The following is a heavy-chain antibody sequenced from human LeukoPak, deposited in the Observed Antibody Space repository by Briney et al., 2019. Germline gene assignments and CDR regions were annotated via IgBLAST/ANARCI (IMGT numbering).Heavy chain of an antibody. CDR2: IKSKSDGGTT. V-gene: IGHV3-15*01. CDR3: TTDSGIAVRPFFDY. D-gene: IGHD6-6*01. CDR1: GITFSNAW. J-gene: IGHJ4*02. Sequence: PGGSLRLSCAASGITFSNAWMSWVRQPPGKGLEWVGQIKSKSDGGTTTYAAPVKGRFTISTDDSKITLYLQMNRLKIEDTAVYYCTTDSGIAVRPFFDYWGQGTLVTVSS.